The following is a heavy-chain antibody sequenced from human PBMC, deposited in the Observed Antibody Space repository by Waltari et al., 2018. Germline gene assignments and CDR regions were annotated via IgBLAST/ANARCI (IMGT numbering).Heavy chain of an antibody. Sequence: EVQLVESGGDLVHPGGSLRLSCVGSGFDFGSYSMNWVRQAPGKGREWVSFINTGASVIYYADSVKGRLTISRDNAKNSLWLQMSSLRAEDTAVYYCARGYRGDSSGWFYFDSWGQGTLVTVSS. CDR3: ARGYRGDSSGWFYFDS. J-gene: IGHJ4*02. V-gene: IGHV3-48*04. CDR1: GFDFGSYS. D-gene: IGHD6-19*01. CDR2: INTGASVI.